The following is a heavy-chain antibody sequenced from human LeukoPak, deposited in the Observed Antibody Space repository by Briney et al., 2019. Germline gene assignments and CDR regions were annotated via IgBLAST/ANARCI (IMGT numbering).Heavy chain of an antibody. CDR3: ARAKRAPPQQWLPTPEWWYYGMDV. J-gene: IGHJ6*02. Sequence: GASAKVSSMASGGTFSSYAISWVRQAPGQGLEWMGGIIPIFGTANYAQKFQGRVTITADESTSTAYMELSSLRSEDTAVYYCARAKRAPPQQWLPTPEWWYYGMDVWGQGTTVTVSS. CDR2: IIPIFGTA. D-gene: IGHD6-19*01. CDR1: GGTFSSYA. V-gene: IGHV1-69*13.